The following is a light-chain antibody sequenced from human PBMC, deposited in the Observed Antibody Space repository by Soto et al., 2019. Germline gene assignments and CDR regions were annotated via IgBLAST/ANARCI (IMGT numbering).Light chain of an antibody. CDR3: SSYTNSGTLV. CDR1: SRDVGGYNY. CDR2: DVS. Sequence: QSVLTQPASVSGSPGQSITISCTGTSRDVGGYNYVSWYQQHPGKVPKLRIYDVSNRPSGVSNRFSGSKSGNTASLTISGLQAEDEADYYCSSYTNSGTLVFGGGTKLTVL. J-gene: IGLJ2*01. V-gene: IGLV2-14*03.